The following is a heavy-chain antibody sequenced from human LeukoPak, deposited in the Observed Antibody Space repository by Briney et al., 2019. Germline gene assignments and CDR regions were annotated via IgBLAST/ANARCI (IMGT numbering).Heavy chain of an antibody. Sequence: SETLSLTCTVSGGSISSYYWSWVRQPPGKGLEWIGYIYYSGSTNYNPSLKSRVTISVDTSKNQFSLKLSSVTAADTAVYYCARDRDSSSGYFHFDYWGQGTLVTVSS. J-gene: IGHJ4*02. CDR2: IYYSGST. D-gene: IGHD3-22*01. V-gene: IGHV4-59*01. CDR3: ARDRDSSSGYFHFDY. CDR1: GGSISSYY.